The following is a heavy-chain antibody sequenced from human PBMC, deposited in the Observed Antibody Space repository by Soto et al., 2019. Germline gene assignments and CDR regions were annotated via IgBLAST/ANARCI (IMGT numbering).Heavy chain of an antibody. Sequence: QVQLVQSGAEVKKPGSSVKVSCKASGGTFSSYTISWVRQAPGQGLEWMGRIIPILGIANYAQKFQGRVTITADQSTSTAYMELSSLRSEDTAVYYCARVGYYDSSVAGFDYWGQGTLVTVSS. CDR2: IIPILGIA. D-gene: IGHD3-22*01. CDR1: GGTFSSYT. V-gene: IGHV1-69*02. J-gene: IGHJ4*02. CDR3: ARVGYYDSSVAGFDY.